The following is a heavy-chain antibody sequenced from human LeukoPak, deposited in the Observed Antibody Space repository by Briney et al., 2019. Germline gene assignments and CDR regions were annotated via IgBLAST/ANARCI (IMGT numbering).Heavy chain of an antibody. V-gene: IGHV3-30*03. CDR3: ARAIGSSWGKVDY. Sequence: GGSLRLSCAASGFTFSSYGMHWVRQAPGKGLEWVAVISYDGSNKYYADSVKGRFTISRDNAKNTVYLEMNSLRSEDTAVYYCARAIGSSWGKVDYWGQGTLVTVSP. D-gene: IGHD6-13*01. CDR1: GFTFSSYG. CDR2: ISYDGSNK. J-gene: IGHJ4*02.